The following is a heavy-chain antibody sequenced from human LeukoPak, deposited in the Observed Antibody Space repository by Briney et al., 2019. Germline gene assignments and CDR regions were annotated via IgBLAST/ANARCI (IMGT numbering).Heavy chain of an antibody. CDR3: AKVGVAGGYYWFDP. CDR1: GFTFSSYA. Sequence: GGSLRLSCAASGFTFSSYAVSWVRQGPGKRLEWVSAITGSGGYTYYADSVKGRFTISRDNSKNTLYLQMNSLRAEDTAIYYCAKVGVAGGYYWFDPWGQGTLVTVSS. D-gene: IGHD6-19*01. J-gene: IGHJ5*02. CDR2: ITGSGGYT. V-gene: IGHV3-23*01.